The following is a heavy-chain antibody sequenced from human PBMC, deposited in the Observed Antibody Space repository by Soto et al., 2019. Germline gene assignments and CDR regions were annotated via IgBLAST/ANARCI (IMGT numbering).Heavy chain of an antibody. J-gene: IGHJ3*02. V-gene: IGHV1-18*01. D-gene: IGHD2-15*01. CDR2: ISAYNGNT. CDR1: GYTFTSYG. Sequence: VASVKVSCKASGYTFTSYGISWVRQAPGQGLEWMGWISAYNGNTNYAQKLQGRVTMTTDTSTSTAYMELRSLRSDDTAVYYCARAVGYCSGGSCYLRAFDIWGQGTMVTVSS. CDR3: ARAVGYCSGGSCYLRAFDI.